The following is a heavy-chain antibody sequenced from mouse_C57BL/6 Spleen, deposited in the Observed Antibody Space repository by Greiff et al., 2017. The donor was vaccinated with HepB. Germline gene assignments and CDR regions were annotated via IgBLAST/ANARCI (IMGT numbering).Heavy chain of an antibody. CDR1: GYTFTDYY. Sequence: QVQLQQSGAELVRPGASVKLSCKASGYTFTDYYINWVKQRPGQGLEWIARIYPGSGNTYYNEKFKGKATLTAEKSSSTAYMQLSSLTSEDSAVYFCARDDYDAGFAYWGQGTLVTVSA. V-gene: IGHV1-76*01. CDR2: IYPGSGNT. CDR3: ARDDYDAGFAY. D-gene: IGHD2-4*01. J-gene: IGHJ3*01.